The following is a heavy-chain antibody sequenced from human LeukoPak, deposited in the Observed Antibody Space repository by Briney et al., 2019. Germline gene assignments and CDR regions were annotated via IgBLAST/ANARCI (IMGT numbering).Heavy chain of an antibody. D-gene: IGHD2-2*01. Sequence: SETRSLTCAVYGGSFSGYYWSWIRQPPGKGLEWIREINHSGSTNYNPSLKSRVTISVDTSKNQFSLKLSSVTAADTAVYYCARDRRDYCSSTSCYGFDIWGQGTMVTVSS. CDR1: GGSFSGYY. CDR3: ARDRRDYCSSTSCYGFDI. V-gene: IGHV4-34*01. CDR2: INHSGST. J-gene: IGHJ3*02.